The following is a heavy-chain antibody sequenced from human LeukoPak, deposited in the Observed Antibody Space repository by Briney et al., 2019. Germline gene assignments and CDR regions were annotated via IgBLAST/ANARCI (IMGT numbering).Heavy chain of an antibody. CDR1: GFTFDDYA. D-gene: IGHD1-7*01. Sequence: PGGSLRLSCAASGFTFDDYAMHWVRQAPGKGLEWVSGISWNSGSIGYADSVKGRFTISRDNSKNTLYLQMNSLRAEDTAVYYCARVQELELRGGAFDIWGQGTMVTVSS. J-gene: IGHJ3*02. V-gene: IGHV3-9*01. CDR2: ISWNSGSI. CDR3: ARVQELELRGGAFDI.